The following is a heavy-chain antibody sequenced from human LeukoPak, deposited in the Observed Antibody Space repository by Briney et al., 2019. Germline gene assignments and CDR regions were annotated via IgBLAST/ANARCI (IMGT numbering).Heavy chain of an antibody. CDR3: ARDKGGMVPFDY. CDR2: IKQGGSEK. J-gene: IGHJ4*02. Sequence: GGSLRLSCEASGFTFGTFWMSWVRQAPGKGLEWVANIKQGGSEKNYVDSVEGRFTIARDDAKNSLYLQMNSLRAEDTAVYFCARDKGGMVPFDYWGQGTLVTVSS. V-gene: IGHV3-7*01. D-gene: IGHD3-10*01. CDR1: GFTFGTFW.